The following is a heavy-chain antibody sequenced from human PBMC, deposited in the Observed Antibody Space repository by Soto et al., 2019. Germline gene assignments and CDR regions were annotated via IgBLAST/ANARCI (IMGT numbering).Heavy chain of an antibody. CDR2: ISSSSSTI. V-gene: IGHV3-48*02. Sequence: GGSLRLSYAASGFTFSSYSMSWVRQAPGKGLEWVSYISSSSSTIYYADSVKGRFTISRDNAKNSLYLQMNSLRDEDTAVYYCARDPPYYDILTGTRYYYYGMDVWGQGTTVTVSS. D-gene: IGHD3-9*01. CDR3: ARDPPYYDILTGTRYYYYGMDV. CDR1: GFTFSSYS. J-gene: IGHJ6*02.